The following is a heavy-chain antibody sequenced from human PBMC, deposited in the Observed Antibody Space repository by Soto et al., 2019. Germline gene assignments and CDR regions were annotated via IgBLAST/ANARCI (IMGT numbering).Heavy chain of an antibody. CDR3: AGGYDFWGGYRPRVRYYYGMDV. CDR2: IIPIFGTA. V-gene: IGHV1-69*12. J-gene: IGHJ6*02. Sequence: QVQLVQSGAEVKKPGSSVKVSCKASGGTFSSYAISWVRQAPGQGLEWMGGIIPIFGTANYAQKFQGRVTIPGDESPSQPYRERGGLRSGDRAVYYCAGGYDFWGGYRPRVRYYYGMDVGGQGTRVTVSS. CDR1: GGTFSSYA. D-gene: IGHD3-3*01.